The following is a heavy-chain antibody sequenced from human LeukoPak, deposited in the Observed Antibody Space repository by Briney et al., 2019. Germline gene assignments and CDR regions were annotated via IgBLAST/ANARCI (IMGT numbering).Heavy chain of an antibody. CDR2: ISGSGYTT. CDR3: AKDGVGPTMGFYFDY. D-gene: IGHD1-26*01. Sequence: GGSLRLSCAASGFTFSSYAMSWVRHAPGKGLEWVSAISGSGYTTYYADSVKGRFTISRDNSKNTLYLQMNSLRAEDTAVYYCAKDGVGPTMGFYFDYWGQGTLVTVSS. J-gene: IGHJ4*02. V-gene: IGHV3-23*01. CDR1: GFTFSSYA.